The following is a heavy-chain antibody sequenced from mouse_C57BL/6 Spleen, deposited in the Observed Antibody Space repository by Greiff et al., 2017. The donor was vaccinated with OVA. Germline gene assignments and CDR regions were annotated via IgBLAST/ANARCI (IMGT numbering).Heavy chain of an antibody. V-gene: IGHV1-85*01. CDR1: GYTFTSYD. J-gene: IGHJ2*01. Sequence: VKLVESGPELVKPGASVKLSCKASGYTFTSYDINWVKQGPGQGLEWIGWIYPRDGSTKYNEKFKGKATLTVDTSSSTAYMELHSLTSEDSAVYFCARSGTGSFDYWGQGTTLTVSS. D-gene: IGHD4-1*01. CDR3: ARSGTGSFDY. CDR2: IYPRDGST.